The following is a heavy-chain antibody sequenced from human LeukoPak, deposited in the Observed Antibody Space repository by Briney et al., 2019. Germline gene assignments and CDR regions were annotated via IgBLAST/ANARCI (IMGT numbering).Heavy chain of an antibody. V-gene: IGHV4-59*01. Sequence: SETLSLTCTVSGGSISSYYWSWIRQPPGKGLEWIGYIYYSGSTNYNPSLKSRVTISVDTSKNQFSLKLSSVTAADTAVYYCARGGHSSGYYFIDYWGQGTLVTVS. CDR1: GGSISSYY. J-gene: IGHJ4*02. D-gene: IGHD3-22*01. CDR2: IYYSGST. CDR3: ARGGHSSGYYFIDY.